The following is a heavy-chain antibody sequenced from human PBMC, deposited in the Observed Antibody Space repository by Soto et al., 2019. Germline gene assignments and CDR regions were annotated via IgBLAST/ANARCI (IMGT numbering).Heavy chain of an antibody. J-gene: IGHJ6*02. V-gene: IGHV1-69*01. CDR2: IIPISDTT. Sequence: QVQLVQSGAEVKKPGSSVKVSCKASGGTFSSYAISWERQAPGQGLEWMGGIIPISDTTNYAQKFQGRVTITADESTSTAYMELSSLRSEDTAVDYCARSQGSSTSLEIYYYYYYGMDVWGQGTTVTVSS. CDR1: GGTFSSYA. CDR3: ARSQGSSTSLEIYYYYYYGMDV. D-gene: IGHD2-2*01.